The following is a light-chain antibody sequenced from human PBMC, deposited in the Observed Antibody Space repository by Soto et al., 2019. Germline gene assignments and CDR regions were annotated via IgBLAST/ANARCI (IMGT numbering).Light chain of an antibody. V-gene: IGLV1-51*01. J-gene: IGLJ1*01. CDR1: TSNIAKNH. CDR3: GAWDDSLSFYV. CDR2: DND. Sequence: QSALTQPPSVSAAPGQKVSISCSGSTSNIAKNHVSWYQRLPGTAPKILFYDNDKRPSGIPDRFSASKSATSSTLDITGLQTGDEADYLCGAWDDSLSFYVFGTGTKVTVL.